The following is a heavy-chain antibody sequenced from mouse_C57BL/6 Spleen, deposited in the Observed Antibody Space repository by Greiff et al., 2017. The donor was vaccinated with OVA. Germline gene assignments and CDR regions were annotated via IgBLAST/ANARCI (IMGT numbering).Heavy chain of an antibody. D-gene: IGHD4-1*01. CDR1: GYAFTNYL. CDR2: INPGSGGT. CDR3: ARGGTGYAMDD. Sequence: QVQLQQSGAELVRPGTSVKVSCKASGYAFTNYLIEWVKQRPGQGLEWIGVINPGSGGTNYNEKFKGKATLTADKSSSTAYMQLSSLTSEDSAVYFCARGGTGYAMDDWGQGTSVTVSS. J-gene: IGHJ4*01. V-gene: IGHV1-54*01.